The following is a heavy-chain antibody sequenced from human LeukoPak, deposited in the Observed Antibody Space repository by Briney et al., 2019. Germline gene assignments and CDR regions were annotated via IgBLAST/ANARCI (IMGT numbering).Heavy chain of an antibody. Sequence: SETLSLTCAVYGGSFSGYYWSWIRQPPGKGLEWIGEINHSGSTNYNPSLKSRVTISVDTSKNQFSLKLSSVTAADTAVYYCARTISYSSGWYSFDYWGQGTLVIVSS. CDR3: ARTISYSSGWYSFDY. V-gene: IGHV4-34*01. J-gene: IGHJ4*02. CDR1: GGSFSGYY. CDR2: INHSGST. D-gene: IGHD6-19*01.